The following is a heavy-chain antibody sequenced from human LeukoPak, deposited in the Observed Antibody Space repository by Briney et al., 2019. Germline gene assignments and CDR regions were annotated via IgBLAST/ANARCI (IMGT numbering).Heavy chain of an antibody. CDR3: AREHGPFDGFDI. J-gene: IGHJ3*02. CDR1: GFSISTG. V-gene: IGHV3-33*01. Sequence: GRSLRLSCAASGFSISTGMHWVRQAPGKGPEWVAVIWADGRTKFYAGSVKGRFTISRDNSKNTLYLEKNSLRVEDTAVYYCAREHGPFDGFDIWGQGTMVTVSS. CDR2: IWADGRTK.